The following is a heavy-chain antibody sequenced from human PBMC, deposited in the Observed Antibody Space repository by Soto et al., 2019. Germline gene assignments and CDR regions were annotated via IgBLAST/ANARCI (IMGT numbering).Heavy chain of an antibody. CDR3: ARGGQASGPYYYYYYIDV. CDR1: GGSFSGYY. Sequence: SETLSLTCAVYGGSFSGYYWSWIRQPPGKGLEWIGEINHSGSTNYNPSLKSRVTISVDTSKNQFSLKLSSVTAADTAVYYCARGGQASGPYYYYYYIDVWGKGTTVTVSS. V-gene: IGHV4-34*01. CDR2: INHSGST. J-gene: IGHJ6*03. D-gene: IGHD6-25*01.